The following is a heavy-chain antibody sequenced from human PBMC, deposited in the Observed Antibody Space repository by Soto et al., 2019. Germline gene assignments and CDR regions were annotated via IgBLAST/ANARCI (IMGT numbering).Heavy chain of an antibody. J-gene: IGHJ4*02. CDR2: IYYSGST. V-gene: IGHV4-39*01. Sequence: PSETLSLTCTVSGGSISSSSYYWGWIRQPPGKGLEWIGSIYYSGSTYYNPSLKSRVTISVDTSKNQFSLKLSSVTAADTAVYYCARHRVTLATGFDYWGQGTLVT. CDR1: GGSISSSSYY. D-gene: IGHD2-21*02. CDR3: ARHRVTLATGFDY.